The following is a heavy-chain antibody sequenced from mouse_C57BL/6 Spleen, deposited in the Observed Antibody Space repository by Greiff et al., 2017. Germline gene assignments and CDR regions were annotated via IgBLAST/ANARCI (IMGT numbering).Heavy chain of an antibody. CDR1: GYAFSSSW. CDR2: IYPGDGDT. D-gene: IGHD3-2*02. V-gene: IGHV1-82*01. J-gene: IGHJ4*01. CDR3: AIDSSGTGAMDY. Sequence: QVQLKQSGPELVKPGASVKISCKASGYAFSSSWMNWVKQRPGKGLEWIGRIYPGDGDTNYNGKFKGKATLTAGKSSSTAYMQLSSRTSEDSAVYFCAIDSSGTGAMDYWGQGTSVTVSS.